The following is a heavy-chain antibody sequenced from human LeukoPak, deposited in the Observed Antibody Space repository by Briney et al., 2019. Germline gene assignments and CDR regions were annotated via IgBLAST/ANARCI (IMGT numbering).Heavy chain of an antibody. CDR3: ASGPPSGHRGFYYFYMDV. J-gene: IGHJ6*03. Sequence: SETLSLTCTVSGGSISNTNYYWVWIRQPPVKGLEWIGSTYYSGKTFYRSSLKSRVTISLDTSKNQFSLKLRSVTAADTAVYYCASGPPSGHRGFYYFYMDVWGKGTTVTVSS. CDR1: GGSISNTNYY. V-gene: IGHV4-39*07. CDR2: TYYSGKT. D-gene: IGHD5-12*01.